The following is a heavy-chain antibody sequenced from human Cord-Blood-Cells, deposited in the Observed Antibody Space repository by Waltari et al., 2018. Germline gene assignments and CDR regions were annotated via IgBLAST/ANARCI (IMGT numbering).Heavy chain of an antibody. Sequence: QLQLQESGPGLVKPSETLSLTCTVPGGSISSSSYYWGWIRQPPGKGLEWIGSFYYSGSTYYNPSLKSRVTISVDTSKNQFSLKLSSVTAADTAVYYCATYCSSTSCPSWGQGTLVTVSS. CDR1: GGSISSSSYY. CDR3: ATYCSSTSCPS. V-gene: IGHV4-39*01. D-gene: IGHD2-2*01. CDR2: FYYSGST. J-gene: IGHJ1*01.